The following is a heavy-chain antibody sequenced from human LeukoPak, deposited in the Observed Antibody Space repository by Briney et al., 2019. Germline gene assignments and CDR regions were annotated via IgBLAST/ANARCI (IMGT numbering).Heavy chain of an antibody. Sequence: PGGALRLSFAASGCTFRHCAMSWVGQAPGKGLEGASATYNTGDRTFYADSVKGRFTISRNNFKNTLYLAMNSLRAENTALYYCAKDRGRWAFDYWGQGTLVTVSS. CDR1: GCTFRHCA. CDR2: TYNTGDRT. V-gene: IGHV3-23*01. D-gene: IGHD1-26*01. CDR3: AKDRGRWAFDY. J-gene: IGHJ4*02.